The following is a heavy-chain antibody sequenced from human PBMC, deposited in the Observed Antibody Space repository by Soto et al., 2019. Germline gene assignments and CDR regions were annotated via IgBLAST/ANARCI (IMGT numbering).Heavy chain of an antibody. CDR2: IYPGDSVT. D-gene: IGHD2-15*01. J-gene: IGHJ2*01. Sequence: PGESLKISCKGSGYNFATNWIGWVRQMPGKGLEWMGIIYPGDSVTRYSPSFQGQVTVSADKSISTAYLQWNSLKASDTAIYYCARRGSGYCSSGSCWYFDLWGRGTLVTAPQ. CDR1: GYNFATNW. CDR3: ARRGSGYCSSGSCWYFDL. V-gene: IGHV5-51*01.